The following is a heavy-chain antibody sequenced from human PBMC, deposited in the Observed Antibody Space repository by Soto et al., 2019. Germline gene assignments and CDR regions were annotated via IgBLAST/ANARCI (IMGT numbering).Heavy chain of an antibody. V-gene: IGHV1-69*12. Sequence: QVQLVQSGAELKKPGSSVKVSCRASGATFSRSVFNWVRQAPGQGLEWMGGIISMFGTPNYSQKFQGRGTISADESTSTGYMELNNLRAGDAAVYDCASDLGGACEPGDYWGQASQVTVSS. CDR3: ASDLGGACEPGDY. CDR2: IISMFGTP. CDR1: GATFSRSV. D-gene: IGHD2-21*02. J-gene: IGHJ4*02.